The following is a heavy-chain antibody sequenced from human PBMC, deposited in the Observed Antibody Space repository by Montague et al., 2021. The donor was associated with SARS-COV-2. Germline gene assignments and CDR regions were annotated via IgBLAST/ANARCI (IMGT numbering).Heavy chain of an antibody. CDR1: GFTFSSYW. Sequence: SLRLSCAASGFTFSSYWMSWVRQAPGKGLEWVANIKQDGSEKYYVDSVKGRFTISRDNAKNSLYLQMNSLRAEDTAVYYCARGGLYYYGSGSYWPPEHYYYHGMDVWGQGTTVTVSS. CDR2: IKQDGSEK. CDR3: ARGGLYYYGSGSYWPPEHYYYHGMDV. D-gene: IGHD3-10*01. V-gene: IGHV3-7*01. J-gene: IGHJ6*02.